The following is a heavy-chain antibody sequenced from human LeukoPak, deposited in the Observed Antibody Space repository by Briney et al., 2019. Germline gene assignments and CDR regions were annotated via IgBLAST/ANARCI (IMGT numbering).Heavy chain of an antibody. CDR1: GFTFSSYA. V-gene: IGHV3-23*01. D-gene: IGHD6-19*01. CDR3: AKDSSGWRDLDY. CDR2: ISGSGGST. J-gene: IGHJ4*02. Sequence: GGSLRLSCAASGFTFSSYAMSWVRQAPGKGLEWVSAISGSGGSTYYADSVKGRFTISRDNSKNTMYLQMNSLRAEDTAVYYCAKDSSGWRDLDYWGQGTLVTVSS.